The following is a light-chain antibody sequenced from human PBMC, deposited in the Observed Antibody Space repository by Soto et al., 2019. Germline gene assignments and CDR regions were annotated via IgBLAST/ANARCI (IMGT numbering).Light chain of an antibody. Sequence: DIQMTQSPSTLSASVGDRVTITCRASQSISSWLAWYQQKPGKAPKLLIYDASSLESGVPSRFSGSGSGTEFTLTISSLQPEYFATYYCQQYNSYSRTFGQGTKVEIK. CDR3: QQYNSYSRT. CDR2: DAS. J-gene: IGKJ1*01. V-gene: IGKV1-5*01. CDR1: QSISSW.